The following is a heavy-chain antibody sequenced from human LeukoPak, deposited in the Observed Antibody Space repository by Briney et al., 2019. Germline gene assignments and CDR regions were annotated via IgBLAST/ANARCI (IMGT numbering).Heavy chain of an antibody. CDR2: INPNSGGT. Sequence: GASVQVSCKASGYTFTDYYMHWVRQAPAQGLEWMGWINPNSGGTDYARNFQDRVTLTRDASLSTAYMELSRLGSDDTAVYFCARDLEVSSVNLGLDPWGQGTLVTVSS. CDR1: GYTFTDYY. D-gene: IGHD7-27*01. V-gene: IGHV1-2*02. J-gene: IGHJ5*02. CDR3: ARDLEVSSVNLGLDP.